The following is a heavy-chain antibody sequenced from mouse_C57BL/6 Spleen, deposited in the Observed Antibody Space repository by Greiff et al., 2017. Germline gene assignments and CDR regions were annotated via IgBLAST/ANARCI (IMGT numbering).Heavy chain of an antibody. CDR1: GFTFSDFY. Sequence: EVKLMESGGGLVQSGRSLRLSCATSGFTFSDFYMEWVRQAPGKGLEWIAASRNKANDYTTEYSASVKGRFIVSRDTSQSILYLQMNALRAEDTAIYYCARDASPLDAMDYWGQGTSVTVSS. V-gene: IGHV7-1*01. CDR2: SRNKANDYTT. J-gene: IGHJ4*01. CDR3: ARDASPLDAMDY.